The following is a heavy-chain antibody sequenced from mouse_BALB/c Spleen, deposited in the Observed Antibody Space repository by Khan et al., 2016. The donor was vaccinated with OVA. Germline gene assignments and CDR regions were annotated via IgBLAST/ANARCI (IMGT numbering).Heavy chain of an antibody. CDR3: VRGGEFAY. CDR1: GYTFTDYA. J-gene: IGHJ3*01. CDR2: ISTNYGDA. Sequence: QVQLQQSGAELVRPGVSVKISCKASGYTFTDYAMHWVKQRHAKNLEWIGVISTNYGDADYSQKFQGKASMTVDRSSSTVYMDLARPTSEDSAIYYGVRGGEFAYWGQGTLVTVSS. V-gene: IGHV1S137*01.